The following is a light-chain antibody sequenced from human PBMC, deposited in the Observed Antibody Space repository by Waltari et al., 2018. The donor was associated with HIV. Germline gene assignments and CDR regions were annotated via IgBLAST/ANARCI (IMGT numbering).Light chain of an antibody. Sequence: QSLLPQPPSASGTPGQRVTISCSGSYSNIGSNTVNWHQQLPGSAPRALIYNNDPRPAGVPVRFSGSKSGTSASRAISVLQSEDQGDYYCASWDDKLDGWVFGGGTRLTVL. CDR3: ASWDDKLDGWV. V-gene: IGLV1-44*01. CDR1: YSNIGSNT. CDR2: NND. J-gene: IGLJ3*02.